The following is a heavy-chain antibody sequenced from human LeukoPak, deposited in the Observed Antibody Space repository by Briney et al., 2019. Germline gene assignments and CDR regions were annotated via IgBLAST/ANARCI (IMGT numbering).Heavy chain of an antibody. J-gene: IGHJ3*02. CDR2: ISGSGGST. Sequence: GGSLRLSCAASGFTFSSYAMSWVRQAPGKGLEWVSAISGSGGSTYYADSVKGRFTISRDNSKNTLYLQMNSLRAEDTAVYYCAKGSTLPQLVGAIRRPAFDIWGQGTMVTVSS. V-gene: IGHV3-23*01. CDR3: AKGSTLPQLVGAIRRPAFDI. CDR1: GFTFSSYA. D-gene: IGHD1-26*01.